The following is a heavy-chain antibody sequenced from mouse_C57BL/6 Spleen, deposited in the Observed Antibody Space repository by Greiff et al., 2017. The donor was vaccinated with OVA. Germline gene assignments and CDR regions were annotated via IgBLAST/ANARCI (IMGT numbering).Heavy chain of an antibody. CDR1: GYTFTDYY. D-gene: IGHD1-1*01. CDR2: IFPGSGST. Sequence: QVQLKESGPELVKPGASVKISCKASGYTFTDYYINWVKQRPGQGLEWIGWIFPGSGSTYYNEKFKGKATLTVDKSSSTAYMLLSSLTSEDSAVYFCARRVGSSFYYFDYWGQGTTLTVSS. V-gene: IGHV1-75*01. J-gene: IGHJ2*01. CDR3: ARRVGSSFYYFDY.